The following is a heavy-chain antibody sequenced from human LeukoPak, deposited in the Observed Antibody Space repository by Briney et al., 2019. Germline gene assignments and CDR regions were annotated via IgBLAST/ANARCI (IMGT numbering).Heavy chain of an antibody. CDR3: ARDSAFDI. V-gene: IGHV3-48*02. CDR1: GFTFSTYS. J-gene: IGHJ3*02. CDR2: ISSTSSTI. Sequence: GGSLRLSCAASGFTFSTYSMNWVRQAPGRGLEWVSHISSTSSTIAYADSVKGRFTISRDNAKNSLYLQMNSLRDEDTAVYYCARDSAFDIWGQGTLVTVSS.